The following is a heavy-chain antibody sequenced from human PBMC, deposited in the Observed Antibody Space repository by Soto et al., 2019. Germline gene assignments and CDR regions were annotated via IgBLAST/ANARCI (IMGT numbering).Heavy chain of an antibody. CDR3: ARHVSSGDWFDP. CDR1: GGSVSSGSYY. V-gene: IGHV4-61*01. D-gene: IGHD3-10*02. CDR2: IHYSGST. J-gene: IGHJ5*02. Sequence: QVQLQESGPGLVKPSETLSLTCTASGGSVSSGSYYWSWIRQPPGKGLEWIGYIHYSGSTNYNPSLRSRVTISVGTSKNQYFLKLSSVTAADTAVYYCARHVSSGDWFDPWGQGTLVTVSS.